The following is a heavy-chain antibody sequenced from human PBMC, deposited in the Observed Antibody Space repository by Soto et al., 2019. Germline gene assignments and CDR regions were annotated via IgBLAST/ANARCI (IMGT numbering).Heavy chain of an antibody. J-gene: IGHJ4*02. Sequence: VQLVESGGGLVKPGGSLRLSCAASGFTFSNAWMNWVRQAPGKGLEWVAVIASDGSSQYYADSVEGRFTVSRDSSRNTLYVQMTSLRAEDTAVYSCAGDGGGYWGQGTQVIVST. D-gene: IGHD3-16*01. CDR1: GFTFSNAW. CDR2: IASDGSSQ. V-gene: IGHV3-30-3*01. CDR3: AGDGGGY.